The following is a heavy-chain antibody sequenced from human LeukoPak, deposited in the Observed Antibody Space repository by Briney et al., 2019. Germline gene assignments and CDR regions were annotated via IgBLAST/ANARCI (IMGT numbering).Heavy chain of an antibody. CDR2: ISWNSGSI. Sequence: GGSLRLSCAASGFTFDDYAMHWVRQAPGKGLEWISGISWNSGSIGYADSVKGRFTIFRDNAKNSMYLQMNSLRIEDTALYYCSKDISAGGLDVWGPGTPVTVSS. CDR3: SKDISAGGLDV. V-gene: IGHV3-9*01. CDR1: GFTFDDYA. J-gene: IGHJ6*02. D-gene: IGHD3-16*02.